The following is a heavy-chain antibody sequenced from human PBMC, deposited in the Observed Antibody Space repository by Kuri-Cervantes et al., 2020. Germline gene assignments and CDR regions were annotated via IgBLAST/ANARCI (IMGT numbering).Heavy chain of an antibody. CDR2: INHSGST. D-gene: IGHD6-13*01. CDR1: GGSFSGYY. Sequence: LSCAVYGGSFSGYYWSWIRQPPGKGLEWMGQINHSGSTNYNPTLKSRVTISVDTSKNQFSLKLSTVPDADTAVYYCARRKAAAGKGVDYWGQGTLVTVSS. J-gene: IGHJ4*02. V-gene: IGHV4-34*01. CDR3: ARRKAAAGKGVDY.